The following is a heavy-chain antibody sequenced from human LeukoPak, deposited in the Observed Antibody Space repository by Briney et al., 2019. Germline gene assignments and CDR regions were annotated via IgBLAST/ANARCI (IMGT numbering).Heavy chain of an antibody. D-gene: IGHD6-19*01. V-gene: IGHV1-2*02. CDR1: GYTLTDYY. CDR3: ATLRRSGWYIGD. CDR2: INPYSGGT. J-gene: IGHJ4*02. Sequence: ASVKVSCKASGYTLTDYYMHWVRQAPGQGLEWMGWINPYSGGTNYAEKFQGRVTMTRDTSITTAYMELSSLRSDDTAMYYCATLRRSGWYIGDWGQGTLVTVSS.